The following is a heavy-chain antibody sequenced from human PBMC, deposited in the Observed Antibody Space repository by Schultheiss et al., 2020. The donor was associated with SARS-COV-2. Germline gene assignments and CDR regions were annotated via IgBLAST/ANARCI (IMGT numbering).Heavy chain of an antibody. V-gene: IGHV1-69*13. CDR2: IIPIFGTA. CDR1: GGTFSSYT. Sequence: SVKVSCKASGGTFSSYTISWVRQAPGQGLEWMGRIIPIFGTANYAQKFQGRVTITADESTSTAYMELSSLRSEDTAVYYCARDDAYGGNPKGPVDYYYYYMDVWGKGTTVTVSS. J-gene: IGHJ6*03. CDR3: ARDDAYGGNPKGPVDYYYYYMDV. D-gene: IGHD4-23*01.